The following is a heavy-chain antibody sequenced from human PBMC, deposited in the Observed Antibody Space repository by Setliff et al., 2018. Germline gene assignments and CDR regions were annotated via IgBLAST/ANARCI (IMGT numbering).Heavy chain of an antibody. Sequence: RASVKVSCKVSGYTLTELSMHWVRQAPGKGLEWMGGFDPEDGETIYAQRFQGRVTMTEDTSTDTAYMELSSLRSEDTAVYYCATYVGITYYYDSSGYPTHFQHWGQGTLVTVSS. CDR1: GYTLTELS. J-gene: IGHJ1*01. CDR3: ATYVGITYYYDSSGYPTHFQH. V-gene: IGHV1-24*01. CDR2: FDPEDGET. D-gene: IGHD3-22*01.